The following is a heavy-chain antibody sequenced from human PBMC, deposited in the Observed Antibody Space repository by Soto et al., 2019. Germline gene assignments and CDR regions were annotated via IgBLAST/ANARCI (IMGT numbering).Heavy chain of an antibody. CDR2: ISGSGGST. D-gene: IGHD2-2*01. J-gene: IGHJ4*02. Sequence: EVQLLESGGGLVQPGGSLRLSCAASGFTFSSYAMSWVRQAPGKGLEWVSAISGSGGSTYYADSVKGRFTISRDKSKNTLYLQMNSLRAEDTAVYYCAKDSLKYQRLLFYYFDYWGQGTLVTVSS. CDR1: GFTFSSYA. V-gene: IGHV3-23*01. CDR3: AKDSLKYQRLLFYYFDY.